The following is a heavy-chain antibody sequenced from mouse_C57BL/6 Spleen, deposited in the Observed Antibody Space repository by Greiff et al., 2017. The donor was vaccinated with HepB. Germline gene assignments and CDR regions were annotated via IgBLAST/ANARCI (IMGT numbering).Heavy chain of an antibody. CDR1: GFNIKNTY. V-gene: IGHV14-3*01. D-gene: IGHD1-1*01. CDR2: IDPANGNT. Sequence: VQLQQSVAELVRPGASVKLSCTASGFNIKNTYMHWVKQRPEQGLEWIGRIDPANGNTKYAPKFQGKATITADTSSNTAYLQLSSLTSEDTAIYYGASPYYYGSSPDYFDYWGHGTTLTVSS. J-gene: IGHJ2*01. CDR3: ASPYYYGSSPDYFDY.